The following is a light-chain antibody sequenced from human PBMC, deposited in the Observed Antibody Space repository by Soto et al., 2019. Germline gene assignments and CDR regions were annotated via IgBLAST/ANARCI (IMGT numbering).Light chain of an antibody. V-gene: IGKV2-30*01. CDR3: MLSAHLSPIT. CDR1: QSLVSSDGNTY. Sequence: DVVMTQSTLSLPVTLGQPASISCRSSQSLVSSDGNTYLNWFQQRPGQSPRRLIYKVSNRPSEVPDRFSSSASGTDFTLKISRVEAEHVGAYYCMLSAHLSPITFSQGTLLEIK. J-gene: IGKJ5*01. CDR2: KVS.